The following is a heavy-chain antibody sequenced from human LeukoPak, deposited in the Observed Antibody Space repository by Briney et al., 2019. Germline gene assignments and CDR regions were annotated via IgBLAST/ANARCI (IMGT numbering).Heavy chain of an antibody. V-gene: IGHV3-30*19. CDR3: ASSAGSSWYFSDY. CDR2: IWYDGSNK. D-gene: IGHD6-13*01. J-gene: IGHJ4*02. CDR1: GFTFSSYG. Sequence: GGSLRLSCAASGFTFSSYGMHWVRQAPGKGLEWVAVIWYDGSNKYYADSVKGRFTISRDNSKNTLYLQMNSLRAEDTALYYCASSAGSSWYFSDYWGQGTLVTVSS.